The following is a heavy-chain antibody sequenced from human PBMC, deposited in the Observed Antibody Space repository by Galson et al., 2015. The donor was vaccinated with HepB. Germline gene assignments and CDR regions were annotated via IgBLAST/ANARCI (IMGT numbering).Heavy chain of an antibody. Sequence: SVKVSCKASGYTFTSNGINWVRQAPGQGLEWMGWINPYSGRTNYAQEFQGRVTMTRDTSTSTAYMELRSLRSDDTALYFCARSEGYTYGLGHWGQGTLVTVSS. V-gene: IGHV1-18*04. CDR2: INPYSGRT. CDR1: GYTFTSNG. J-gene: IGHJ4*02. CDR3: ARSEGYTYGLGH. D-gene: IGHD5-18*01.